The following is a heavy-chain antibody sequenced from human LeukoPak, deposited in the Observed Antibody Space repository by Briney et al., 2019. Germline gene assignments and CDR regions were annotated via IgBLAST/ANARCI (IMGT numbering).Heavy chain of an antibody. J-gene: IGHJ6*04. Sequence: GGSLRLSCAASGFTVSNNYMRWVRQAPGQGLEWVSLIYSGGSTYYADSVKGRFTISRDNAKNSLYLQMNSLRAEDTAVYYCAELGITMIGGVWGKGTTVTISS. CDR1: GFTVSNNY. CDR2: IYSGGST. CDR3: AELGITMIGGV. V-gene: IGHV3-66*01. D-gene: IGHD3-10*02.